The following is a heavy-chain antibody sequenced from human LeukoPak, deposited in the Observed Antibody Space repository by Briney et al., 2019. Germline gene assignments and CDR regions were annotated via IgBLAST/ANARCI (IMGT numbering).Heavy chain of an antibody. J-gene: IGHJ4*02. CDR3: ARDLVSIQLWLGGDY. CDR1: GYTFTSYG. D-gene: IGHD5-18*01. Sequence: GASVKVSCKASGYTFTSYGISWVRQAPGQGLEWMGWISAYNDNTNYAQKLQGRVTMTTDTSTSTAYMELRSLRSDDTAVYYCARDLVSIQLWLGGDYWGQGTLVTVSS. CDR2: ISAYNDNT. V-gene: IGHV1-18*01.